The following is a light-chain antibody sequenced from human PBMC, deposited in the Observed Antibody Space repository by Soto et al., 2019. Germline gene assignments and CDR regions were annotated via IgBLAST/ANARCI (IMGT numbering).Light chain of an antibody. Sequence: EIVLTQSPGTLSLSPGERATLSCRASQSVVSSYLAWYQHKPGQAPRLLIYGTSNRATGIPDRFSGSGSATDFTLTINRLEPEDFAVYHCQQYDKWPRTFGQGTKVDIK. V-gene: IGKV3-20*01. CDR3: QQYDKWPRT. J-gene: IGKJ1*01. CDR2: GTS. CDR1: QSVVSSY.